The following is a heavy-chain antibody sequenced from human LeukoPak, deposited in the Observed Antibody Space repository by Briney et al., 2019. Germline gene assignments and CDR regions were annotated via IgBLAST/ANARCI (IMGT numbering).Heavy chain of an antibody. J-gene: IGHJ6*02. V-gene: IGHV4-34*01. CDR3: ARGADCSGGSCFRYYYYYGMDV. Sequence: SETLSLTCAVYGGSFSGYYWSWIRQPPGKGLEWIGEINHSGSTNYNPSLKSRVTISVDTSKNQFSLKLSSVTAADTAVYYCARGADCSGGSCFRYYYYYGMDVWGQGTTVTVPS. CDR1: GGSFSGYY. D-gene: IGHD2-15*01. CDR2: INHSGST.